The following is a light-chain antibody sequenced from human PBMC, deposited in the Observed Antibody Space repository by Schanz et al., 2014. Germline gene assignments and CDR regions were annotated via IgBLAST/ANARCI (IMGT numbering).Light chain of an antibody. Sequence: IVLTQSPGILSLSPGERASLSCRASQSVRGTYLAWYQQKPGQALRLLIYGASTRATGIPARFSGSGSGTEFTLTISSLQPEDFAVYYCHQYINSPFTFGPGTKLDLK. CDR2: GAS. J-gene: IGKJ3*01. V-gene: IGKV3-20*01. CDR3: HQYINSPFT. CDR1: QSVRGTY.